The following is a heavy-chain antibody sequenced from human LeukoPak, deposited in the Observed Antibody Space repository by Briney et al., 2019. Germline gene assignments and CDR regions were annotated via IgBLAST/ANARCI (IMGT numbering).Heavy chain of an antibody. J-gene: IGHJ4*02. CDR2: INPDGSTT. D-gene: IGHD4-11*01. CDR1: GFSFSRYW. V-gene: IGHV3-74*01. CDR3: ARGGRGNYVFDY. Sequence: PGESLRLSCAASGFSFSRYWIHWVRQAPGKGLEWVSRINPDGSTTTYADSVKGRFTISRDNAENTVYLQMNSLRAEDTAVYYCARGGRGNYVFDYWGQGTLVTVSS.